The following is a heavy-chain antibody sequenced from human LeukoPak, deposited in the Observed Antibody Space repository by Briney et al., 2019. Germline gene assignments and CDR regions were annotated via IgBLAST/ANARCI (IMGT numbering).Heavy chain of an antibody. Sequence: SETLSLTCTVSGGSISSYYWSWTRQPPGKGLEWIGYTYYSGSTNYNPSLKSRVTISVDTSKNQFSLKLSSVTAADTAVYYCASSSTRQYYYYYMDVWGKGTTVTVSS. D-gene: IGHD2-2*01. CDR1: GGSISSYY. CDR2: TYYSGST. CDR3: ASSSTRQYYYYYMDV. V-gene: IGHV4-59*01. J-gene: IGHJ6*03.